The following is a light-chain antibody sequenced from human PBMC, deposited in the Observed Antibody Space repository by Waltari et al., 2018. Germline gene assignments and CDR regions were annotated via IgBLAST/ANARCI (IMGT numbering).Light chain of an antibody. Sequence: QSALTQPDSVSGSPGQSITISCTGTSSDVGGYNYVSWYQQYPGKAPKVIIYDAINRPSGVSNRFSGSKSGNSASLTISGLQAEDEVDYYCGSFISSTTGIFGGGTRLTVL. J-gene: IGLJ2*01. CDR3: GSFISSTTGI. CDR1: SSDVGGYNY. V-gene: IGLV2-14*03. CDR2: DAI.